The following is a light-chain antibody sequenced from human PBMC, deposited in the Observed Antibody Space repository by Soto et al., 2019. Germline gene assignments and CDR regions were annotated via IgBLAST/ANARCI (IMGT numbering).Light chain of an antibody. CDR1: RSVSNNY. V-gene: IGKV3-20*01. Sequence: EIVLTQSPGTLSLSPGERATLSCRASRSVSNNYVAWYQRKPGQAPRLLIYGASSRATDIPRRFSGSGSGTDFTLTITRLEPEDFAVYYCQQYGSSPSTFGQGTKVESK. CDR3: QQYGSSPST. CDR2: GAS. J-gene: IGKJ1*01.